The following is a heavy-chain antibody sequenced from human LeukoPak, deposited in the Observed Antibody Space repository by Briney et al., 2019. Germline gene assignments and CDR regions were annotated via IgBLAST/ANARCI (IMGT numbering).Heavy chain of an antibody. Sequence: GGSLRLSCAASGFTFSSYAMSWVRQAPGKGLEWVATLIQDGGEKHYVDSVKGRFTISRDNAKNSVYLQMNGLRAEDTAVYYCASWGSVAGQRALDYWGQGTLVTVSS. D-gene: IGHD6-19*01. V-gene: IGHV3-7*03. CDR3: ASWGSVAGQRALDY. J-gene: IGHJ4*02. CDR2: LIQDGGEK. CDR1: GFTFSSYA.